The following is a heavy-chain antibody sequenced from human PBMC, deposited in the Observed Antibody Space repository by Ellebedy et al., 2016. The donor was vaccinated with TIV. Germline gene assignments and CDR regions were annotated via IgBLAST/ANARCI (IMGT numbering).Heavy chain of an antibody. CDR2: IYYSGST. CDR1: GGSISSYY. Sequence: SETLSLTCTVSGGSISSYYWSWIRQPPGKGLEWIGYIYYSGSTNYNPSLKSRVTISVDTSKNQFSLKLSSVTAADTAVYYCARSSAVAGLVGYWGQGTLVTVSS. CDR3: ARSSAVAGLVGY. J-gene: IGHJ4*02. D-gene: IGHD6-19*01. V-gene: IGHV4-59*08.